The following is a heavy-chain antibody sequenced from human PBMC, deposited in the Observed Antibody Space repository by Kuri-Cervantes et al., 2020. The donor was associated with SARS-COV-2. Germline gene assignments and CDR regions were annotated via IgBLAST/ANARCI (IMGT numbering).Heavy chain of an antibody. CDR2: ISSSGNYV. V-gene: IGHV3-21*01. Sequence: LSLTCAASGFPFNTYTMNWVRQAPGKGLEWVSSISSSGNYVYYADSVKGRFTISRDNSKNTLYLQMNSLRAEDTAVYYCARDPGIAGVAARPRGNYAWGQGTLVTVSS. J-gene: IGHJ5*02. CDR3: ARDPGIAGVAARPRGNYA. CDR1: GFPFNTYT. D-gene: IGHD6-6*01.